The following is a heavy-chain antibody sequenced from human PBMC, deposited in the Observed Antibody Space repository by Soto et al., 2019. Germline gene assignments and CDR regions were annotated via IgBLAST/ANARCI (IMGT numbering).Heavy chain of an antibody. CDR2: ISGSGGST. D-gene: IGHD6-13*01. CDR3: AKGDWGSSWYFGTRGDY. Sequence: EVQLLESGGGLVQPGGSLRLSCAASGFTFSSYAMSWVRQAPGKGLEWVSAISGSGGSTYYADSVKGRFTISRDNSKNTLYLQMNSLRAEDTAVYYCAKGDWGSSWYFGTRGDYWGQGTLVTVSS. V-gene: IGHV3-23*01. CDR1: GFTFSSYA. J-gene: IGHJ4*02.